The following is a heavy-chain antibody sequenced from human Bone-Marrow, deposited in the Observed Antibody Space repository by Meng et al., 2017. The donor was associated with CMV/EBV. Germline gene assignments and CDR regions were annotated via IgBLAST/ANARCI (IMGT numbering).Heavy chain of an antibody. CDR2: ISSSSSYI. J-gene: IGHJ6*02. V-gene: IGHV3-21*01. Sequence: GESLKISCAASGFTVSSNYMSWVRQAPGKGLEWVSSISSSSSYIYYADSVKGRFTISRDNAKNSLYLQMNSLRAEDTAVYYCARADSSSMFYYYYGMDVWGQGTTVTVSS. CDR1: GFTVSSNY. CDR3: ARADSSSMFYYYYGMDV. D-gene: IGHD6-6*01.